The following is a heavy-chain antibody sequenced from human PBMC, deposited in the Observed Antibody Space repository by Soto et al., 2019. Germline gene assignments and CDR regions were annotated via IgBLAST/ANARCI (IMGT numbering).Heavy chain of an antibody. Sequence: ASVKVSCKASGGTFSSYAISWVRQAPGQGLEWMGGIIPIFGTANYAQKFQGRVTITADESTSTAYMELSSLRSEDTAVYYCASRLGYGYCRGGSCYQYYYGMDVWGQGTTVTVAS. J-gene: IGHJ6*02. V-gene: IGHV1-69*13. CDR2: IIPIFGTA. D-gene: IGHD2-15*01. CDR3: ASRLGYGYCRGGSCYQYYYGMDV. CDR1: GGTFSSYA.